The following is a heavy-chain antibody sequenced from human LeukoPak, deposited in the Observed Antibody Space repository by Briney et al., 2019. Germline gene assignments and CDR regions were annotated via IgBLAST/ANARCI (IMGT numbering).Heavy chain of an antibody. D-gene: IGHD3-3*01. V-gene: IGHV3-30-3*01. CDR2: ISYDGSNK. Sequence: PGGSLRLSCAASGFTFSSYAMHWVRQAPGKGLEWVAVISYDGSNKYYADSVKGRFTISRDNSKNTLYLQMNSLRAEDTAVYYCARDPPTPTEYYDFWSGYPDYWGQGTLVTVSS. CDR3: ARDPPTPTEYYDFWSGYPDY. CDR1: GFTFSSYA. J-gene: IGHJ4*02.